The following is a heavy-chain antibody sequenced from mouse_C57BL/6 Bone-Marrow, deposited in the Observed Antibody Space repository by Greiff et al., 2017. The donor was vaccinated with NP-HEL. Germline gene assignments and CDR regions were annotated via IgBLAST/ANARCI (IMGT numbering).Heavy chain of an antibody. D-gene: IGHD2-5*01. Sequence: EVKVEESGGGLVQPGGSMKLSCVASGFTFSNYWMNWVRQSPEKGLEWVAQIRLKSDNYATHYAESVKGRFTISRDDSKSSVYLQMNNLRAEDTGIYYCTGGVYSNYLWDYWGQGTSVTVSS. V-gene: IGHV6-3*01. CDR2: IRLKSDNYAT. CDR3: TGGVYSNYLWDY. J-gene: IGHJ4*01. CDR1: GFTFSNYW.